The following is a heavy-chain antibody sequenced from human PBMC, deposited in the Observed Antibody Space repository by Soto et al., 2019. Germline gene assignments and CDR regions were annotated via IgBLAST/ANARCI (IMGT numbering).Heavy chain of an antibody. CDR3: TTAHYDSSGYLLQPPFDY. Sequence: PGGSLRLSCAASGFNFSDASIHWVRQASGKGLEWVGRIKSKTDGETTDYAAPVKGRFTISRDDSKNTLYLQMNSLKTEDTAVYYCTTAHYDSSGYLLQPPFDYWGQGTLVTVSS. CDR1: GFNFSDAS. J-gene: IGHJ4*02. V-gene: IGHV3-15*07. D-gene: IGHD3-22*01. CDR2: IKSKTDGETT.